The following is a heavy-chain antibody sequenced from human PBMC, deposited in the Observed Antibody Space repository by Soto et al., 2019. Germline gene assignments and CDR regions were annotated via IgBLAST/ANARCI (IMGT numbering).Heavy chain of an antibody. V-gene: IGHV1-69*01. CDR2: IIPIFGTA. Sequence: QVQLVQSGAEVKKPGSSVKVSCKASGGTFSSYAISWVRQAPGQGLEWMGGIIPIFGTANYAQKFQGRVTITADESTSTAYMELSSLRSEDTAVYYCARDRPSCSGGSCYYNYFDYWGQGTLVTVSS. D-gene: IGHD2-15*01. CDR3: ARDRPSCSGGSCYYNYFDY. J-gene: IGHJ4*02. CDR1: GGTFSSYA.